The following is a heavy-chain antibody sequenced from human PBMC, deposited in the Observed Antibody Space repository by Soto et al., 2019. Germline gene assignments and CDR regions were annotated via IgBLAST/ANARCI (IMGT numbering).Heavy chain of an antibody. CDR2: TYYSSKWYN. CDR1: GDRVFSSSVT. V-gene: IGHV6-1*01. J-gene: IGHJ5*01. D-gene: IGHD1-26*01. CDR3: VRLIGNSWLDF. Sequence: SLTLSLTCPISGDRVFSSSVTWNWIRPSPSRGLEWLGRTYYSSKWYNYYAESVKSRITINPDPSKNQSSLHLNSVTPEDTAVYYCVRLIGNSWLDFWGQGTLVTVSS.